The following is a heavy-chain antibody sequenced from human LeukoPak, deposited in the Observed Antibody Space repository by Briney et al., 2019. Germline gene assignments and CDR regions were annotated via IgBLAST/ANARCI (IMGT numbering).Heavy chain of an antibody. J-gene: IGHJ4*02. CDR2: INPNSGGT. CDR1: GYTFTGYY. Sequence: ASVKVSCKASGYTFTGYYMHWVRQSPGQGLEWMGWINPNSGGTNYAQKFQGRVTMTRETSIRTAYLELSRLRSDDTAVYYCASTGVVPAAPYYFDYWAQGTLVTVSS. D-gene: IGHD2-2*01. V-gene: IGHV1-2*02. CDR3: ASTGVVPAAPYYFDY.